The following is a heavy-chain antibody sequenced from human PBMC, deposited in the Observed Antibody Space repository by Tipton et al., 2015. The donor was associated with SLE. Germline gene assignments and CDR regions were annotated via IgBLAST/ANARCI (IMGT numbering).Heavy chain of an antibody. J-gene: IGHJ2*01. V-gene: IGHV4-39*07. Sequence: TLSLTCTVSGGSIRSSSYYWGWIRQPPGKGLEWIGSIYYSGSTNYNPSLKSRVTISVDTSKNQFSLKLSSVTAADTAVYYCARQTSDGWYFDLWGRGTLVTVSS. CDR1: GGSIRSSSYY. CDR2: IYYSGST. CDR3: ARQTSDGWYFDL.